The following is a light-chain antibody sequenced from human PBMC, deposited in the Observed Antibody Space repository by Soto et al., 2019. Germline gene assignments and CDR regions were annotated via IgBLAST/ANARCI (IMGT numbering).Light chain of an antibody. CDR2: GAS. CDR3: QQYNNWPPFT. CDR1: QSVSSN. J-gene: IGKJ5*01. V-gene: IGKV3-15*01. Sequence: EIVMTQSPATLSVSPGERATLSCRASQSVSSNLAWYQQKPGQAPRLLIYGASTRATGIPARFSGSGSGTEFTLTISSRQSEDFVVYYCQQYNNWPPFTFGQGTRLDIK.